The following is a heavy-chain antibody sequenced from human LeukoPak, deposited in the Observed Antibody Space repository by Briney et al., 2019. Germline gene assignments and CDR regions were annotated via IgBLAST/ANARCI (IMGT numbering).Heavy chain of an antibody. J-gene: IGHJ6*02. CDR3: AKDIVVAGYYGMDV. Sequence: PGGSLRLSCAASGFTFSNYAMSWVRQAPGKGREWVSSIRTNGGSTYYADSVKGRFTISRDNSRNRLYLQMNSLRAEDTAVYYCAKDIVVAGYYGMDVWGQGTTVTVSS. D-gene: IGHD2-21*01. CDR2: IRTNGGST. V-gene: IGHV3-23*01. CDR1: GFTFSNYA.